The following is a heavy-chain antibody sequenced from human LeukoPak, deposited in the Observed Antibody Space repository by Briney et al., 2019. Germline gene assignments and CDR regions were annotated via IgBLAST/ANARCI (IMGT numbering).Heavy chain of an antibody. CDR3: ARTYYYGSGSYYKGYFDY. Sequence: GGSLRLSRAASGFTFSSYWMTWVRQAPGKGLEWVANIKQDGSEKYYVDSVKGRFTISRDNAKNSLYPQMNSLRAEDTAVYYCARTYYYGSGSYYKGYFDYWGQGTLVTVSS. V-gene: IGHV3-7*01. CDR2: IKQDGSEK. CDR1: GFTFSSYW. J-gene: IGHJ4*02. D-gene: IGHD3-10*01.